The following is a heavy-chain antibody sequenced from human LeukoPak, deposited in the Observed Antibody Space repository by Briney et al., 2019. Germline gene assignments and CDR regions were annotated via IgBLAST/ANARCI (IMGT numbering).Heavy chain of an antibody. CDR2: IYHNENT. Sequence: SETLSLTCTVSGGSISSYYWSWIRQPPGKGLEWIGYIYHNENTNYNASLKSRVTISIDTSWNQMSLKLTSVTAADTAVYYCARGRIVVVVAATRDYYGMDVWGQGTTVTVSS. CDR1: GGSISSYY. V-gene: IGHV4-59*08. J-gene: IGHJ6*02. D-gene: IGHD2-15*01. CDR3: ARGRIVVVVAATRDYYGMDV.